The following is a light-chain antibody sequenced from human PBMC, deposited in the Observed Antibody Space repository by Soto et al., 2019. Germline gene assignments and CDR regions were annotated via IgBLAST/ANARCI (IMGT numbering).Light chain of an antibody. J-gene: IGKJ2*01. Sequence: EIVLTQSPATLSVSPGERATLSCRASQSVSSNLAWYQQKPCQAPRLLIYGASTTATGITARFSGCGSGTEFTLTISSLQSDDFAVYDCQQYNNWPPYTFGQGTKLESK. CDR3: QQYNNWPPYT. CDR2: GAS. CDR1: QSVSSN. V-gene: IGKV3-15*01.